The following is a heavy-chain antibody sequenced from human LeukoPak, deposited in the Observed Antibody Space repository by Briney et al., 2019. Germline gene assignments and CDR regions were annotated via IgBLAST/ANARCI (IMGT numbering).Heavy chain of an antibody. CDR3: ARDLRGNSYGSVDF. CDR1: GFSFSTYG. V-gene: IGHV3-48*01. Sequence: GGSLRLSCAASGFSFSTYGLNWVRKAPGKGLEWVSYISSSGSPIYYADSVRGRFTISSDNAKNSLYLQMHSLRAEDTAVYYCARDLRGNSYGSVDFWGQGTLVTVSS. CDR2: ISSSGSPI. J-gene: IGHJ4*02. D-gene: IGHD5-18*01.